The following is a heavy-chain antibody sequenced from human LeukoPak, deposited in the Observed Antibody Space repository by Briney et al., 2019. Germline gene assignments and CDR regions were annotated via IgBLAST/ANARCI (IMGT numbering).Heavy chain of an antibody. D-gene: IGHD3-10*01. CDR2: ISGSGVST. CDR3: AKDLVTGSLDY. Sequence: GGSLRLSCAASGFTFSSYGMGWVRQAPGKGLEWVSAISGSGVSTYYADSVKGRFTISRDNSKNTLYLQMNSLRAEDTAVYYCAKDLVTGSLDYWGQGTLVTVSS. CDR1: GFTFSSYG. V-gene: IGHV3-23*01. J-gene: IGHJ4*02.